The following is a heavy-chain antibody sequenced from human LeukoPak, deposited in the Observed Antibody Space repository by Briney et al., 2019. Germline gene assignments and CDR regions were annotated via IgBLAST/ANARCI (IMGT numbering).Heavy chain of an antibody. V-gene: IGHV1-2*02. CDR3: ARSRTAGVIAVAAPIDY. J-gene: IGHJ4*02. CDR1: GYTFTRYY. CDR2: IHPNSGGT. Sequence: ASVKVSCNASGYTFTRYYINWGRQAPGQRLEGMGWIHPNSGGTNYAQKFQGRVTMTRDTSISTAYMELSRLRSDDTAVYYCARSRTAGVIAVAAPIDYWGQGTLVTVSS. D-gene: IGHD6-19*01.